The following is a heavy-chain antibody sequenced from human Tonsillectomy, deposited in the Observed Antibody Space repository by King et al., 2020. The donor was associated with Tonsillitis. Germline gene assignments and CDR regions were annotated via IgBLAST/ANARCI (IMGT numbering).Heavy chain of an antibody. Sequence: VQLVESGGGLVQPGGSLRLSCAASGFTFSSYWMHWVRQAPGKGLVWVSRINSDGSSTSYADSVKGRFTISRDNAKNTLYLQMNSLRAEDTAVYYCARATMIVVVPSSYMDVWGQGTTVTVSS. J-gene: IGHJ6*03. CDR3: ARATMIVVVPSSYMDV. CDR2: INSDGSST. V-gene: IGHV3-74*01. D-gene: IGHD3-22*01. CDR1: GFTFSSYW.